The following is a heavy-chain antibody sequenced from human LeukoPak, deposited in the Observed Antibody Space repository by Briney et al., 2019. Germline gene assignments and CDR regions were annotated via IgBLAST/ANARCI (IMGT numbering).Heavy chain of an antibody. D-gene: IGHD3-22*01. V-gene: IGHV3-53*01. Sequence: GGSLRLSCAASGFTVSNNFMSWVRQAPGKGLEWVSVMYSGDSTDYADSVKGRFTISRDKSKNTLYLQMNNLRAADTAVYYCASGTNYYDSSGYLSSAYWGQGTLVTVSS. CDR1: GFTVSNNF. CDR2: MYSGDST. CDR3: ASGTNYYDSSGYLSSAY. J-gene: IGHJ4*02.